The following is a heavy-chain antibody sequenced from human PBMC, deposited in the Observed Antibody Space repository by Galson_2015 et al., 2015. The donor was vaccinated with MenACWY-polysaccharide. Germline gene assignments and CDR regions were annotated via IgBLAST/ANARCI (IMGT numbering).Heavy chain of an antibody. J-gene: IGHJ4*02. CDR3: AKDSREQLVLFDY. Sequence: SLRLSCAASGFTFSSYGMHWVRQAPGKGLEWVAVISYDGSNKYYADSVKGRFTISRDNSKNTLYLQMNSLRAEDTAVYYCAKDSREQLVLFDYWGQGTLVPVSS. V-gene: IGHV3-30*18. D-gene: IGHD6-6*01. CDR1: GFTFSSYG. CDR2: ISYDGSNK.